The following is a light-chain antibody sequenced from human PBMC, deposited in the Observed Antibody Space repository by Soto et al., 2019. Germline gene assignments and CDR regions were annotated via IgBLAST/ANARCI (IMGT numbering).Light chain of an antibody. CDR3: QQYGSSPLT. V-gene: IGKV3-20*01. CDR1: QSLSNSY. J-gene: IGKJ4*01. CDR2: SAS. Sequence: IVLSQSPGTLSLSPGERATLSCRASQSLSNSYLAWYQQKPGQAPRLLIYSASNRATGIPDRFSGRGSGTDFTLTISRLEPEDFAVYYCQQYGSSPLTFGGGTKVEIK.